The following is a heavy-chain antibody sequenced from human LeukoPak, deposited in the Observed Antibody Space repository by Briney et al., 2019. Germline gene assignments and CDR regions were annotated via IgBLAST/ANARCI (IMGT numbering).Heavy chain of an antibody. CDR2: ISYDGSNK. J-gene: IGHJ4*02. D-gene: IGHD5-18*01. V-gene: IGHV3-30*04. Sequence: PGGSLRLSCAASGFTFSSYAMHWVRQAPGKGLEWVAVISYDGSNKYYADSVKGRFTISRDNSKNTLYLQMNSLRAEVTAVYYCAKAVDTAMVTDWGQGTLVTVSS. CDR3: AKAVDTAMVTD. CDR1: GFTFSSYA.